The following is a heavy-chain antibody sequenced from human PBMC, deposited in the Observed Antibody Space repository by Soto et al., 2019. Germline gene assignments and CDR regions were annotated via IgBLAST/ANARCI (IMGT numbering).Heavy chain of an antibody. CDR1: GYTFTSYG. D-gene: IGHD2-2*01. V-gene: IGHV1-18*04. Sequence: GASVKVSCKASGYTFTSYGISWVRQAPGQGLEWMGWISAYNGNTNYAQKLQGRVTMTTDTSTSTAYMELRSLRSDDTAVYYCARAPDIVVVPAAMRGDIYYYGMDVWGQGTTVTVSS. J-gene: IGHJ6*02. CDR2: ISAYNGNT. CDR3: ARAPDIVVVPAAMRGDIYYYGMDV.